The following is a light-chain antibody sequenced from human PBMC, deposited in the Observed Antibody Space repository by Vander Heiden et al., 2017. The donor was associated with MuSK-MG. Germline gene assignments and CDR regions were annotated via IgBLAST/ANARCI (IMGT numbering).Light chain of an antibody. CDR1: NLGRKS. J-gene: IGLJ1*01. CDR3: QVWDSDSDHPV. Sequence: SYVLTQPPSVSVAPGATARTTCGGDNLGRKSVNSYQQKPGQAPVLVIYYDNERPSGIPERFSGSNSGDTATLTISRVDAGDEAAYYCQVWDSDSDHPVFGAGTKVTAL. CDR2: YDN. V-gene: IGLV3-21*04.